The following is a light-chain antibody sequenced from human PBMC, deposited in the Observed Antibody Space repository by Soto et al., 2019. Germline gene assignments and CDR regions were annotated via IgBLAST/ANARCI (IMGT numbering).Light chain of an antibody. J-gene: IGKJ4*01. CDR1: QDISSW. Sequence: DIQMTQSPSSVSASVGDRVFITCRASQDISSWLAWYQQKPGKAPKLLIYGTSRLQSGVPSRFSVSTSGTDFTLTISSLQLEDFATSYCQQADSFPLTFGGGTKVEIK. V-gene: IGKV1D-12*01. CDR2: GTS. CDR3: QQADSFPLT.